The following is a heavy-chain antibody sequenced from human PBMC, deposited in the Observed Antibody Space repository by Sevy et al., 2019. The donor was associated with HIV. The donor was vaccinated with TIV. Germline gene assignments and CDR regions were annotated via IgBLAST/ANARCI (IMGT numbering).Heavy chain of an antibody. V-gene: IGHV6-1*01. CDR1: GDSVSSNSAA. D-gene: IGHD3-22*01. CDR3: ARGRYYDSSGYYRPEYSQH. CDR2: TYYRSKWYN. J-gene: IGHJ1*01. Sequence: SQTLSLTCAISGDSVSSNSAAWNWIRQSPSRGLEWLGRTYYRSKWYNDYAVSVKSRITINPDTSKNQFSLQLNSVTPEDTAVYYCARGRYYDSSGYYRPEYSQHWGQGTLVTVSS.